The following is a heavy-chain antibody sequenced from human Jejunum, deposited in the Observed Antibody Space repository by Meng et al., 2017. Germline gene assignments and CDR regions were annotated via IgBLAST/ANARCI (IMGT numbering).Heavy chain of an antibody. D-gene: IGHD3-16*02. CDR3: ATAGAYRFDY. J-gene: IGHJ4*02. V-gene: IGHV3-74*01. CDR2: INADGSTI. Sequence: GESLKISYAASGFTFSSYWIHWVRQAPGQGLVWVSRINADGSTIDYADSVKGRFTISRDNAKNTLYLQMNSLRAEDTAVYYCATAGAYRFDYWGQGTLVTVSS. CDR1: GFTFSSYW.